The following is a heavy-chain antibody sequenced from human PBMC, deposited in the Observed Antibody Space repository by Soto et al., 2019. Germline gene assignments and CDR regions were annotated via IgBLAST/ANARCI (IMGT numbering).Heavy chain of an antibody. V-gene: IGHV4-34*01. Sequence: QVQLQQWGAGLLKPSETLSLTCAVYGGSFSGYYWSWIRQPPGKGMEWIGEINHSGCTNYNPSLKSRVTISVDTSKNQFSLKLSSVTAADTAVYYCARGRPSCSGGSCVVGYFDYWGQGTLVTVSS. J-gene: IGHJ4*02. D-gene: IGHD2-15*01. CDR2: INHSGCT. CDR3: ARGRPSCSGGSCVVGYFDY. CDR1: GGSFSGYY.